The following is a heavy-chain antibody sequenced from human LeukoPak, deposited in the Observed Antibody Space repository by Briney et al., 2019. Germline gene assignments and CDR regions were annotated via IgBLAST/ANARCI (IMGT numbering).Heavy chain of an antibody. CDR2: ISSSSSYT. J-gene: IGHJ4*02. CDR1: GFTFSDYY. Sequence: PGGSLRLSCAASGFTFSDYYMSWIRQAPGKGLEWVSYISSSSSYTNYADSVKGRFTISRDNAKNSLYLQMNSLRAEDTAVYYCARDRSSRSYYDSSGYAPVDYWGQETLVTVSS. CDR3: ARDRSSRSYYDSSGYAPVDY. V-gene: IGHV3-11*06. D-gene: IGHD3-22*01.